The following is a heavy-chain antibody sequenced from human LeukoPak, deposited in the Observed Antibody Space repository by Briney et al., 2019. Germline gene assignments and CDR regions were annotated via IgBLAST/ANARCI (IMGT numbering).Heavy chain of an antibody. CDR1: GFSVSSNY. CDR2: LYIGGNT. D-gene: IGHD1-26*01. V-gene: IGHV3-53*01. CDR3: ARELAVGAITEYFQD. Sequence: PGRSLRLSCVASGFSVSSNYMAWVRQAPGKGLEWVSVLYIGGNTYYGDFVKGRFTISRDNSRNTLYLQMNSLRVDDTAVYYCARELAVGAITEYFQDWGQGTLVTVSS. J-gene: IGHJ1*01.